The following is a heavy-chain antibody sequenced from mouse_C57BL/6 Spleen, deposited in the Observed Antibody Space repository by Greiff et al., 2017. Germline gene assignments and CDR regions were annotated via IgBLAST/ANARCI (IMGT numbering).Heavy chain of an antibody. Sequence: EVMLVESGGGLVKPGGSLKLSCAASGFTFSSYAMSWVRQTPGKRLEWVATISDGGSYTYYPDNVKGRFTISRDNAKNNLYLQMSHLKSEDTAMYYCARDEYYGSSFYYAMDYWGQGTSVTVSS. CDR1: GFTFSSYA. V-gene: IGHV5-4*01. CDR3: ARDEYYGSSFYYAMDY. J-gene: IGHJ4*01. CDR2: ISDGGSYT. D-gene: IGHD1-1*01.